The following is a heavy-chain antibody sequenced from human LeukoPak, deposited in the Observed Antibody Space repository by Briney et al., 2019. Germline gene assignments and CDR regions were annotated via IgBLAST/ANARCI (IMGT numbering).Heavy chain of an antibody. CDR1: GYSFTNSW. CDR3: ARQGKHGGSYAPGDF. D-gene: IGHD1-26*01. Sequence: GESLKISCKVSGYSFTNSWIGWVRQMPGKGLEWMGIIYPADSDTRYSPSFQGQVTISADKSISTAYLQWSSLKASDTAIYYCARQGKHGGSYAPGDFWGQGTLVTVSS. J-gene: IGHJ4*02. CDR2: IYPADSDT. V-gene: IGHV5-51*01.